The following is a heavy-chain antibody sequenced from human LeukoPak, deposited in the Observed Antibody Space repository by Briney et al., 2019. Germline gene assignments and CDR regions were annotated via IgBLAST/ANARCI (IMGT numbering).Heavy chain of an antibody. Sequence: AGGSLRLSGAASAFTFSNYAMSWVRQAPGKGLEWVSSISGSGGSTYYADSVKVRFTISRDSSKNTLYLQMNSLRAGDTAVYYCAKDDHGGSGWRDYFDCWGRGRLVSVSS. D-gene: IGHD6-19*01. CDR3: AKDDHGGSGWRDYFDC. CDR2: ISGSGGST. J-gene: IGHJ4*02. CDR1: AFTFSNYA. V-gene: IGHV3-23*01.